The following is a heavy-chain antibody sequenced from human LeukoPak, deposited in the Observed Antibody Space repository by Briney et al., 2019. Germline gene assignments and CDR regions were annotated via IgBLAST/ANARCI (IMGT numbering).Heavy chain of an antibody. CDR1: GYTFTGYY. V-gene: IGHV1-2*06. CDR2: INPNTGGT. Sequence: GASVKVSCKASGYTFTGYYIHWVRQAPGQGLEWMGRINPNTGGTNYAQKFQGRVTMTRDTSITTAYMELSRLTSDDTAIYYCAKMPPPITAAGNWLDPWGQGALVTVSS. D-gene: IGHD6-13*01. CDR3: AKMPPPITAAGNWLDP. J-gene: IGHJ5*02.